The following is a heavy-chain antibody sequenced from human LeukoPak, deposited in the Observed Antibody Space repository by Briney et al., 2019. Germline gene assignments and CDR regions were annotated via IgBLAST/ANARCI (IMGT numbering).Heavy chain of an antibody. Sequence: PSETLSLTCTVSGGSISSSRYYWGWIRQPPGKGLEWIGSIYYSGSTYYNPSLKSRVTISVDTSKNQFSLKLSSVTAADTAMYYCARELCRSGGSCYSDYWGQGTLVTVSS. J-gene: IGHJ4*02. V-gene: IGHV4-39*07. CDR2: IYYSGST. CDR1: GGSISSSRYY. CDR3: ARELCRSGGSCYSDY. D-gene: IGHD2-15*01.